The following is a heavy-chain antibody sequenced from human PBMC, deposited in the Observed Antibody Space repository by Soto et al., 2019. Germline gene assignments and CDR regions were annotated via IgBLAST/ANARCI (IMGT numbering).Heavy chain of an antibody. Sequence: QVQLVESGGGVVQPGRSLRLSCAASGFTFSSYGMHWLRQAPGKGLEWVAVIWYDGSKKYYVDSVKGRFTISRDNSKNTLYLQMNSLRAEDTAVYYCARGGSGSYHFDYWGQGTLVTVSS. D-gene: IGHD1-26*01. CDR3: ARGGSGSYHFDY. CDR1: GFTFSSYG. CDR2: IWYDGSKK. J-gene: IGHJ4*02. V-gene: IGHV3-33*01.